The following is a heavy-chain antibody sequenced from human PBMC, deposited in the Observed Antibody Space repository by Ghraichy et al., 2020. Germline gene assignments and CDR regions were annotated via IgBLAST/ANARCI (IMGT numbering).Heavy chain of an antibody. D-gene: IGHD3-10*01. CDR3: GRPLLNLPVRWAIDW. CDR2: VSYSGNT. Sequence: SETLSLTCFVSGVSVSSDSYSWSWIRQPPGKGLEWIGYVSYSGNTNYNPSLRSRVTISLDASKNQFSLKLTSVTAADTAVYYCGRPLLNLPVRWAIDWWGQGMLVTVSS. CDR1: GVSVSSDSYS. V-gene: IGHV4-61*01. J-gene: IGHJ4*02.